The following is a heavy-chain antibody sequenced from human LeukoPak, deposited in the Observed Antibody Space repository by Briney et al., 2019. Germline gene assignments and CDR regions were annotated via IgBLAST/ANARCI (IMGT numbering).Heavy chain of an antibody. CDR3: ARDGDSSGYYYSTFDY. Sequence: SVKVSCKASGGTFSSYAISWVRQAPGQGLEWMGRIIPILGIANYAQKFQGRVTITADKSTSTAYMELSSLRSEDTAVYYCARDGDSSGYYYSTFDYWGQGTLVTVSS. CDR2: IIPILGIA. J-gene: IGHJ4*02. CDR1: GGTFSSYA. V-gene: IGHV1-69*04. D-gene: IGHD3-22*01.